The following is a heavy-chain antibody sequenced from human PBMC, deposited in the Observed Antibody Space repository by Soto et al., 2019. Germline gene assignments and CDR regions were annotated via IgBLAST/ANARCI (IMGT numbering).Heavy chain of an antibody. CDR2: INTYNGNS. Sequence: QVQLVQSAAEVKKPGASVKVSCKASGYTLTNYAISWVRQAPGQGPEWMGWINTYNGNSNYAQKFQGRVTMTTDTSTNTAYMELRSLTSDDTAVYDCAIDCTGGSCFCIYWGQGTLVTVSS. J-gene: IGHJ4*02. CDR1: GYTLTNYA. V-gene: IGHV1-18*01. D-gene: IGHD2-15*01. CDR3: AIDCTGGSCFCIY.